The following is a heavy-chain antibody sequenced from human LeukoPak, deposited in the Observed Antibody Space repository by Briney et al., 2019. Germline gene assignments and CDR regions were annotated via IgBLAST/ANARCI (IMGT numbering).Heavy chain of an antibody. CDR2: ISGSGGST. V-gene: IGHV3-23*01. Sequence: GGSLRLSCAASGFTFSSFAMSWVRQAPGKGLEWVSAISGSGGSTYYADSVKGRFTISRDNSKNTLYLQMNSLRAEDTAVYYCAKFTVTQSYYYGMDVWGQGTTVTVSS. CDR1: GFTFSSFA. J-gene: IGHJ6*02. D-gene: IGHD4-17*01. CDR3: AKFTVTQSYYYGMDV.